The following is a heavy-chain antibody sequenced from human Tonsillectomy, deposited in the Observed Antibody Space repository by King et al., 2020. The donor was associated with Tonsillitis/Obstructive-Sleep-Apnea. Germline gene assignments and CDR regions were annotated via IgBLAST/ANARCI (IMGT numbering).Heavy chain of an antibody. CDR1: SGPVSSADYY. CDR3: LVSPNLDFYDY. D-gene: IGHD2-8*01. Sequence: LQLQESGPGLVKPSETLSLTCTVSSGPVSSADYYWAWIRQPPGKRLEWIGTIKYSGSSYYNPSLKSRVTISVDTSKNQFSLNLRSVSAADTALYYCLVSPNLDFYDYWGRGILVTVSS. CDR2: IKYSGSS. V-gene: IGHV4-39*01. J-gene: IGHJ4*02.